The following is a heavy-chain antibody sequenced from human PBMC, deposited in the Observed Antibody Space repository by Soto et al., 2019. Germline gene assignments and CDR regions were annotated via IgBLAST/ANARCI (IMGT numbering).Heavy chain of an antibody. D-gene: IGHD6-6*01. V-gene: IGHV4-30-4*02. J-gene: IGHJ6*02. Sequence: SETLSLTCTVSGGSISSGDYYWSWIRQPPGMGVEWIGYIYYSGSTYYNPSLKSRVTISVDTSKNQFSLKLSSVTAADTAVYYCARDRAARYDYYGIDVWGQGTTVTVSS. CDR3: ARDRAARYDYYGIDV. CDR1: GGSISSGDYY. CDR2: IYYSGST.